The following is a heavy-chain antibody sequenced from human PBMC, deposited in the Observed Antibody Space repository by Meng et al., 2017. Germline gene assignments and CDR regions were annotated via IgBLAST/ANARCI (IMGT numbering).Heavy chain of an antibody. CDR2: IIPIFGTA. CDR1: GGTFSSYA. V-gene: IGHV1-69*01. D-gene: IGHD6-13*01. Sequence: LVQPGAGLRKPGSWFKVPGKAAGGTFSSYAISWVRQAPGQGLEWMGGIIPIFGTANYAQKFQGRVTITADESTSTAYMELSSLRSEDTAVYYCARDSDSSSWYDYFGYWGQGTLVTVSS. J-gene: IGHJ4*02. CDR3: ARDSDSSSWYDYFGY.